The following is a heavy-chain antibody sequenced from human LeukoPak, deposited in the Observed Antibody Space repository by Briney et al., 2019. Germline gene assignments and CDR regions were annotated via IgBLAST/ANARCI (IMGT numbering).Heavy chain of an antibody. CDR2: ISGSGGRT. CDR1: GFTFSSYG. Sequence: GGSLRLSCAASGFTFSSYGMSWVRQAPGKGLEWVSAISGSGGRTYYADSVKGRFTISRDNSKNTLFLEMNSLRVEDTAVCYCAKGRGFRVWDPWDNWGQGTLITVSS. V-gene: IGHV3-23*01. D-gene: IGHD3-16*01. CDR3: AKGRGFRVWDPWDN. J-gene: IGHJ4*02.